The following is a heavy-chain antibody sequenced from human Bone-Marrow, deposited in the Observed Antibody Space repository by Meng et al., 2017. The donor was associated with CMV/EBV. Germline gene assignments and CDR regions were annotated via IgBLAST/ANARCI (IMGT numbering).Heavy chain of an antibody. CDR3: ARDRSHYYYYGMDV. Sequence: GESLKISCAVSGFTFSSYSMNWVRQAPGKGLEWVSSISSSSSYIYYADSVKGRFTISRDNAKNSLYLQMNSLRAEDTAVYYRARDRSHYYYYGMDVWGQGTTVTVSS. V-gene: IGHV3-21*01. CDR2: ISSSSSYI. CDR1: GFTFSSYS. J-gene: IGHJ6*02.